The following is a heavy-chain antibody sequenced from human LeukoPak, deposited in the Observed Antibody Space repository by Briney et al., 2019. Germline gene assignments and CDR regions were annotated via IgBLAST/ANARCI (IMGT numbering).Heavy chain of an antibody. J-gene: IGHJ4*02. Sequence: SETLPLTCAVYGGSFSGYYWSWIRQPPGKGLEWIGEINHSGSTNYNPSLKSRVTISVDTSKNQFSLKLSSVTAADTAVYYCARGWYYDFWSGYYFDYWGQGTLVTVSS. CDR3: ARGWYYDFWSGYYFDY. CDR1: GGSFSGYY. D-gene: IGHD3-3*01. CDR2: INHSGST. V-gene: IGHV4-34*01.